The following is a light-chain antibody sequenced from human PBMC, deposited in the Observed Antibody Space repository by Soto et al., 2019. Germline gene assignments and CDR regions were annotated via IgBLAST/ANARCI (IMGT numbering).Light chain of an antibody. Sequence: EFAFTQPPGTVSLSPGERATLSCRASQTVRNNYLAWYQQKPGQAPRLLIYDASSRATGIPDRFSGGGSGTDFTLTISRLEPEDFAVYYCQQFSSYPLTFGGGTKVDIK. J-gene: IGKJ4*01. V-gene: IGKV3-20*01. CDR1: QTVRNNY. CDR2: DAS. CDR3: QQFSSYPLT.